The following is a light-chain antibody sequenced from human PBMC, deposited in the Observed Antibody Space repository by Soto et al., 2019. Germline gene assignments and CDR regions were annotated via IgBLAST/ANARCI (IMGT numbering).Light chain of an antibody. CDR1: QSVSSN. CDR3: QQYNNWPLT. J-gene: IGKJ4*01. V-gene: IGKV3-15*01. CDR2: GAS. Sequence: EIVLTQSPATRSLSPGGGPTLACRASQSVSSNLAWYQQKPGQAPRLLIYGASTRATGIPARFSGSGSGTEFTLTISSLQSEDFAVYYCQQYNNWPLTFGGGTKVDIK.